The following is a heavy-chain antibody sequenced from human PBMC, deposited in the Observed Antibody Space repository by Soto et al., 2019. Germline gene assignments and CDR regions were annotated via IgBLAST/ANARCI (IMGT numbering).Heavy chain of an antibody. CDR2: IKQDGSEK. D-gene: IGHD5-12*01. Sequence: GGSLRLSCASSGFTFSSYWMSLVRQAPGKGLEWVANIKQDGSEKYYVDSVKGRFTISRDNAKNSLYLQMNSLRAEDTAVYYCARDKTRGYSGYPWGGYFDYWGQGTLVTVSS. CDR1: GFTFSSYW. CDR3: ARDKTRGYSGYPWGGYFDY. V-gene: IGHV3-7*03. J-gene: IGHJ4*02.